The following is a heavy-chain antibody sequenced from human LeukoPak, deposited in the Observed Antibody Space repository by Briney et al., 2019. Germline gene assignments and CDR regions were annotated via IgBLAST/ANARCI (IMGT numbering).Heavy chain of an antibody. CDR2: IKQDGSET. Sequence: GGSLRLPCAASGFTFRNYWMSGVRRAPGKGRDWVANIKQDGSETYYVDSVRGRFTISRDNAKKSLYLQMNSLSAEDTAVYYCARDFWGAYRVDYFDYWGQGTLVTVSS. D-gene: IGHD3-3*01. V-gene: IGHV3-7*01. CDR3: ARDFWGAYRVDYFDY. CDR1: GFTFRNYW. J-gene: IGHJ4*02.